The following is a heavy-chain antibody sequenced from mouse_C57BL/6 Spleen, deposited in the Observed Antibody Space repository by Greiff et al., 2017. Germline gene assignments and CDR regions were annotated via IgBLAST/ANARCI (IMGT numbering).Heavy chain of an antibody. CDR2: IYPGDGDT. CDR1: GYAFSSYW. D-gene: IGHD1-1*01. CDR3: ARSGYYGSRSYFDY. J-gene: IGHJ2*01. V-gene: IGHV1-80*01. Sequence: VQLQQSGAELVKPGASGKISCKASGYAFSSYWMNWVKQRPGKGLEWIGQIYPGDGDTNYNGKFKGKATLTADKSSSTAYMQLSSLTSEDSAVYFCARSGYYGSRSYFDYWGQGTTLTVSS.